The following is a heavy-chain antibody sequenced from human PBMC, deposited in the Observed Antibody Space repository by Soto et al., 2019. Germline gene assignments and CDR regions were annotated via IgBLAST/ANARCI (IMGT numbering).Heavy chain of an antibody. J-gene: IGHJ4*02. CDR2: IYYSGST. Sequence: LSLTCTVSGGSISSGGYYWSWIRQHPGKGLEWIGYIYYSGSTYYNPSLKSRVTISVDTSKNQFSLKLSSVTAADTAVYYCARGVYNWNVNDDWGQGTLVTVSS. CDR1: GGSISSGGYY. CDR3: ARGVYNWNVNDD. V-gene: IGHV4-31*03. D-gene: IGHD1-20*01.